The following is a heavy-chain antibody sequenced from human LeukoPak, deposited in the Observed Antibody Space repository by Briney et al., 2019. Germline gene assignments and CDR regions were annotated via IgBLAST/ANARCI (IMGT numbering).Heavy chain of an antibody. D-gene: IGHD3-9*01. CDR2: IWYDGSNK. CDR3: VSSYYDILTGYQELDH. CDR1: GFTFSGSG. V-gene: IGHV3-33*01. J-gene: IGHJ4*02. Sequence: GGSLRLSCAASGFTFSGSGMHWVRQAPGKGLEWVAVIWYDGSNKNYADSIKGRFTISRDNSKNTLYLQMNSLRAEDTAVYYCVSSYYDILTGYQELDHWGQGTLVTVSS.